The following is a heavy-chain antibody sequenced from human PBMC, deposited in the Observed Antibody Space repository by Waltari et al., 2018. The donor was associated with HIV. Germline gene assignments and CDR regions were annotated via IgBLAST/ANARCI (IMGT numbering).Heavy chain of an antibody. V-gene: IGHV3-7*01. CDR2: IKEDGSEI. CDR1: GFTFSSFW. D-gene: IGHD1-1*01. J-gene: IGHJ5*02. CDR3: ARGISGWVRFDP. Sequence: EVQLEESGGDLVQPGGSLRLSCAASGFTFSSFWMTWVRQAPGKGLEWVANIKEDGSEIYYVDSVKGRFTISRDNAKSSLFLQMNSLRAEDTAIYYCARGISGWVRFDPWGQGTLVTVSS.